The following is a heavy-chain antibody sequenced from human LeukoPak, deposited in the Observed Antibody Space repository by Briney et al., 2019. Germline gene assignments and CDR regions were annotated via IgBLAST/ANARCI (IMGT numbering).Heavy chain of an antibody. V-gene: IGHV3-74*01. J-gene: IGHJ3*01. CDR3: ARMNYDILTGYYLRAFDV. CDR1: GFTFSSYW. CDR2: INTDGSST. D-gene: IGHD3-9*01. Sequence: GGSLRLSCAASGFTFSSYWMHWVRQAPGKGLVWVSRINTDGSSTTYADSVKGRFTISRDNAKNTLYLQMNSLRAEDTAVYYCARMNYDILTGYYLRAFDVWGQGTMVTVSS.